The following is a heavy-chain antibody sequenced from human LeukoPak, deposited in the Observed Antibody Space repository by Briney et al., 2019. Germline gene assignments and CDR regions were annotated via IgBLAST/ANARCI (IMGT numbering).Heavy chain of an antibody. CDR3: ARSFYYDTLTGYYFFAY. Sequence: GGSLRLSCVASGFTFSSYSINWVRQAPGKGLEWVSYISSSSTTIYYADSVKGRFTITRDNAKNSLYLQMNSLRAEDTAVYYCARSFYYDTLTGYYFFAYWGKGTLVTVSS. V-gene: IGHV3-48*04. J-gene: IGHJ4*02. CDR2: ISSSSTTI. D-gene: IGHD3-9*01. CDR1: GFTFSSYS.